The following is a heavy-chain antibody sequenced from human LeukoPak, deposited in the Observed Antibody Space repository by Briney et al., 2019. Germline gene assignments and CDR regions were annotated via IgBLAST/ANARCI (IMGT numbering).Heavy chain of an antibody. V-gene: IGHV1-69*05. D-gene: IGHD3-22*01. J-gene: IGHJ3*01. Sequence: GSSVKVSCKASGGTFRNYALNWVRQAPGKGLEWMGGTTPIIGSAEYAQKFQGRVTVTTDTSTSTGYMEMSSLRSDDTAVYYCAGALFHYDSSGYDMDGYGFWGQGTMVTVSS. CDR3: AGALFHYDSSGYDMDGYGF. CDR2: TTPIIGSA. CDR1: GGTFRNYA.